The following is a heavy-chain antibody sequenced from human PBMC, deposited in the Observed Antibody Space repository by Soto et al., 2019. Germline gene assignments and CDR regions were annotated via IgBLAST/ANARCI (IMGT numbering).Heavy chain of an antibody. CDR1: DGSVNTGNYY. CDR3: AREEKQLSRYGGDFDY. J-gene: IGHJ4*02. CDR2: IYYIGTT. D-gene: IGHD3-16*01. V-gene: IGHV4-61*01. Sequence: QVQLQESGPGLVKPSETLSLTCSVSDGSVNTGNYYWSWIRQPPGKGLEWIVHIYYIGTTNYNPSLKSRVTISVDTSKIQFSLKVTSVTAADTAVYFCAREEKQLSRYGGDFDYWGQGILVTVSS.